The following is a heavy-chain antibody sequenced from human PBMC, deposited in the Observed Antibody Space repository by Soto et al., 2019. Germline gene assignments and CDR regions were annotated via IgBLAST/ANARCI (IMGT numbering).Heavy chain of an antibody. D-gene: IGHD2-2*02. CDR1: GFTFSSYG. J-gene: IGHJ6*02. CDR3: AKVASVVPAAIRYYYYGMDV. CDR2: ISYDGSNK. Sequence: LRLSCAASGFTFSSYGMHWVRQAPGKGLEWVAVISYDGSNKYYADSVKGRFTISRDNSKNTLYLQMNSLRAEDTAVYYCAKVASVVPAAIRYYYYGMDVWGQGTTVTVSS. V-gene: IGHV3-30*18.